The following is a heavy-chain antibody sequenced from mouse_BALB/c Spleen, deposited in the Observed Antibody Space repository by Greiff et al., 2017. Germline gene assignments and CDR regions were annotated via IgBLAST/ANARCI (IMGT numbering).Heavy chain of an antibody. CDR2: IYPDNGGT. CDR3: ARMTYYDNNAWFAY. Sequence: VQLKESGPELVKPGASVKISCKASGYTFTDYYMHWVKQSHGKSLEWIGYIYPDNGGTGYNQKFKSKATLTVDNSSSTAYMELRSLTSEDSAVYYYARMTYYDNNAWFAYWGQGTLVTVSA. V-gene: IGHV1S29*02. CDR1: GYTFTDYY. J-gene: IGHJ3*01. D-gene: IGHD2-10*01.